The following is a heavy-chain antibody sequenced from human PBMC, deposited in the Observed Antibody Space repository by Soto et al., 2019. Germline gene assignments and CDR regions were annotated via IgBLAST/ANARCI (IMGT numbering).Heavy chain of an antibody. CDR2: IYYSGST. CDR3: ARPFCSGVSCRSYYGMDV. D-gene: IGHD2-15*01. CDR1: GGSISSYY. J-gene: IGHJ6*02. Sequence: QVQLQESGPGLVKPSETLSLTCTVSGGSISSYYWSWIRQPPGKGLEWIGYIYYSGSTNYNPSLNSRVPISVDTSKIHFSLKLTSVTAADTAVYSCARPFCSGVSCRSYYGMDVWGQGTTVTVSS. V-gene: IGHV4-59*08.